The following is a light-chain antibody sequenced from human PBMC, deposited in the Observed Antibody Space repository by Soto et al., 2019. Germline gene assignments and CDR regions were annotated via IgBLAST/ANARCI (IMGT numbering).Light chain of an antibody. CDR2: DMN. Sequence: QAVVTQEPSLTVSPGGTVTLTCGSSTGAVTSGHYPFWFQQKPGQAPRSLLYDMNSRHSWTPARFSGALVGGKAALTLSGAQTDDEADYYCSLSFGGVHVFGGGTKVTVL. V-gene: IGLV7-46*01. CDR1: TGAVTSGHY. CDR3: SLSFGGVHV. J-gene: IGLJ1*01.